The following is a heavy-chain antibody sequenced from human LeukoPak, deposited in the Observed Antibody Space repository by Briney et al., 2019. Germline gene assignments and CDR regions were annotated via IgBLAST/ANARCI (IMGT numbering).Heavy chain of an antibody. D-gene: IGHD3-10*01. CDR2: INQDGTEK. J-gene: IGHJ4*02. CDR1: GFTFTTYW. CDR3: AKVAKYYYGSETYYFFEH. V-gene: IGHV3-7*01. Sequence: GGSLRLSCAASGFTFTTYWMTWVRQAPGKGLEWVANINQDGTEKYYVDSVKGRFTISRDNAKNSLYRQMNNLRVEDTAVYYCAKVAKYYYGSETYYFFEHWGQGTPVTASS.